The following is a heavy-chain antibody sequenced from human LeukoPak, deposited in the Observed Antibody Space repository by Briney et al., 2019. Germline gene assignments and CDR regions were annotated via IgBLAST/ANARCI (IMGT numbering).Heavy chain of an antibody. CDR2: IGTAGDT. V-gene: IGHV3-13*01. Sequence: PGGSLRLSCAPSGFTFSSYDMHWVRQATGKGLEWVSAIGTAGDTYYPGSVKGRFTISRENAKNSLYLQMNSLRAGDTAVYYCARGGSRADILTGYYPRPFDYWGQGTLVTVSS. J-gene: IGHJ4*02. D-gene: IGHD3-9*01. CDR1: GFTFSSYD. CDR3: ARGGSRADILTGYYPRPFDY.